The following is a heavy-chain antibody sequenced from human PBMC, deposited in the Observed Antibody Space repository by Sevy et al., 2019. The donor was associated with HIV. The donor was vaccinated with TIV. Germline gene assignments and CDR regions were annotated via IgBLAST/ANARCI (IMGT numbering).Heavy chain of an antibody. CDR1: GFTFTNAW. J-gene: IGHJ4*02. CDR3: ITRPNYDSSGYYYPKFHH. D-gene: IGHD3-22*01. Sequence: GGSLRLSCAASGFTFTNAWMSWVRQAPGKGLEWVGRLRSKSDGTTTDYAAPVKGRFTISRDDSKNTVYLQMSGLEIEDTAVYYCITRPNYDSSGYYYPKFHHWGQGTLVTVSS. V-gene: IGHV3-15*01. CDR2: LRSKSDGTTT.